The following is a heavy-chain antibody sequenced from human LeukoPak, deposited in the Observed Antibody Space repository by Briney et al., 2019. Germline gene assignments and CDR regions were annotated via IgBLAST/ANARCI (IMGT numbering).Heavy chain of an antibody. CDR1: GFTFSSYA. D-gene: IGHD3-22*01. J-gene: IGHJ5*02. CDR3: AKTPPEGSSGYCGNWFDP. CDR2: ISGSGGST. Sequence: GGSLRLSCAASGFTFSSYAMSWVRQAPGKVLEWVSAISGSGGSTYYADSVKGRFTISRDNSKNTLYLQMNSLRAEDTAVYYCAKTPPEGSSGYCGNWFDPWGQGTLVTVSS. V-gene: IGHV3-23*01.